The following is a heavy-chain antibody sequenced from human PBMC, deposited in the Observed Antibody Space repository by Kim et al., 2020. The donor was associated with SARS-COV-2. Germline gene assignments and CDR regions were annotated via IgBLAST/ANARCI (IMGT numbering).Heavy chain of an antibody. D-gene: IGHD3-22*01. Sequence: GGSLRLSCAASGFTFSSYAMHWVRQAPGKGLEWVAVISYDGSNKYYADSVKGRFTISRDNSKNTLYLQMNSLRAEDTAVYYCARDSFFRSASGGYNDYWGQGTLVTVSS. CDR3: ARDSFFRSASGGYNDY. CDR1: GFTFSSYA. J-gene: IGHJ4*02. CDR2: ISYDGSNK. V-gene: IGHV3-30*04.